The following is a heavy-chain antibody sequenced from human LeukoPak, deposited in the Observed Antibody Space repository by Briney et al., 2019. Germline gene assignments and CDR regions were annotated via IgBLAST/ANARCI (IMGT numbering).Heavy chain of an antibody. D-gene: IGHD5-24*01. J-gene: IGHJ4*02. V-gene: IGHV4-34*01. Sequence: PSETLSLTCAVYGGSFSGYYWSWIRQPPGKGLEWIGEINHSGSTNHNPSLKSRVTISVDTSKNQFSLKLSSVTAADTAVYYCARGDGRDGYNGEYWGQGTLVTVSS. CDR1: GGSFSGYY. CDR3: ARGDGRDGYNGEY. CDR2: INHSGST.